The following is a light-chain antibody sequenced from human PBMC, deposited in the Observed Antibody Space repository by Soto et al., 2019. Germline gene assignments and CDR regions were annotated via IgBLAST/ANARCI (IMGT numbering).Light chain of an antibody. CDR1: QTISSW. J-gene: IGKJ1*01. Sequence: DIQMTQSPSTLSGSVGDRVTSTCRASQTISSWLAWYQQKPGKAPKLLIYKASTLKSGVPSRFSGSGSGTEFTLTISSLQPDDFATYYCQQSYSTPQTFGQGTKVDIK. CDR2: KAS. V-gene: IGKV1-5*03. CDR3: QQSYSTPQT.